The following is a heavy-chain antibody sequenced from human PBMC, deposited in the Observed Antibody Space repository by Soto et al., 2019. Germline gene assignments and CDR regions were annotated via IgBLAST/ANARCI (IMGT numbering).Heavy chain of an antibody. J-gene: IGHJ6*02. CDR1: GGTFSSYA. CDR2: IIPIFGTA. Sequence: ASVKVSCKASGGTFSSYAISWVRQAPGQGLEWMGGIIPIFGTANYAQKFQGRVTITADESTSTAYMELSSLRSEDTAVYYCARATKGYCSSTSCPPYGMDVWGQGTTVTVSS. V-gene: IGHV1-69*13. D-gene: IGHD2-2*01. CDR3: ARATKGYCSSTSCPPYGMDV.